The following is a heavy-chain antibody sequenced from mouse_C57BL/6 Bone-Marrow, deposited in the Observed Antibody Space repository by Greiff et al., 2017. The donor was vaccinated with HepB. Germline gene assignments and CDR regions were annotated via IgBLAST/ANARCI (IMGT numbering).Heavy chain of an antibody. D-gene: IGHD1-1*01. CDR3: TRDYYFVISSAWFAY. Sequence: EVQGVESGEGLVKPGGSLKLSCAASGFTFSSYAMSWVRQTPEKRLEWVAYISSGGGYGYYADTVKGRFTISSNNARNTLYLQISSLKSEDTAMYYSTRDYYFVISSAWFAYWGQGTLVTVSA. CDR2: ISSGGGYG. CDR1: GFTFSSYA. J-gene: IGHJ3*01. V-gene: IGHV5-9-1*02.